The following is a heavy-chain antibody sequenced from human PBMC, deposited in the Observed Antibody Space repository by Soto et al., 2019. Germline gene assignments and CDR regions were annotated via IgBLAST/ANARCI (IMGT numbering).Heavy chain of an antibody. V-gene: IGHV4-39*01. D-gene: IGHD3-16*01. CDR1: GGSSRAYH. J-gene: IGHJ4*02. CDR3: ASLRIPERPFDY. Sequence: PSETLSLTCSVYGGSSRAYHWGWVRQPPGKGLEWIGSMYYSGSTYYNPSLKNRVTISVDTSKNRFSLKLSSVTAADTAVFYCASLRIPERPFDYWGQGTLVTVSS. CDR2: MYYSGST.